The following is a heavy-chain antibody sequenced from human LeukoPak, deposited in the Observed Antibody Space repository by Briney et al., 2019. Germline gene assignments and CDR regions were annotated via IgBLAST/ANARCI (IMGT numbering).Heavy chain of an antibody. D-gene: IGHD1-26*01. CDR3: AKDSVSGSYDGYYYMDV. CDR2: INTDGSST. Sequence: GGSLRLSCAASGFTFSSYWMHWVRHAPGKGLVWVSRINTDGSSTSYADSVKGRFTISRDNAKNTLYLQMNSLRAEDTAVYYCAKDSVSGSYDGYYYMDVWGKGTTVTVSS. V-gene: IGHV3-74*01. CDR1: GFTFSSYW. J-gene: IGHJ6*03.